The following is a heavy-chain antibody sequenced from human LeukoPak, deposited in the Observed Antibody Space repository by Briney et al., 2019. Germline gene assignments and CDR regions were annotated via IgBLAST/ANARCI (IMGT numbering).Heavy chain of an antibody. CDR2: ISSSSSYI. Sequence: GGSLRLSCAASGFTFSSYSMNWVRQAPGKGLEWVSSISSSSSYIYYADSVKGRFTISRDNAKNSLYLQMNSLRAEDTAVYYCARGTLIAAAAYDYWGQGTLVTVSS. CDR3: ARGTLIAAAAYDY. CDR1: GFTFSSYS. V-gene: IGHV3-21*01. J-gene: IGHJ4*02. D-gene: IGHD6-13*01.